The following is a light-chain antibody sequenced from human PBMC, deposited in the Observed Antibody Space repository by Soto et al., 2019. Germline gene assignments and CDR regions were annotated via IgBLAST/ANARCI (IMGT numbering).Light chain of an antibody. CDR1: SSDVGGYNY. J-gene: IGLJ1*01. CDR3: SSYASSTAYV. CDR2: EVS. Sequence: QSALTQPASVSGSPGQSITISCTGTSSDVGGYNYVSWYQLHTGKAPKLMVYEVSYRPSGVSSRFSGSKSANTASLTISGLQAEYEADYYCSSYASSTAYVFGTGTKVTV. V-gene: IGLV2-14*01.